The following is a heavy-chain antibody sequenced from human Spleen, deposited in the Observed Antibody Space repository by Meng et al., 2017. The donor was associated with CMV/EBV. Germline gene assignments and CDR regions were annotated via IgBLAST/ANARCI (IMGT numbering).Heavy chain of an antibody. CDR3: ARGSTSCFNCYYYYGMDG. Sequence: ASVKVSCKASGYIFTSYYMHWVRQAPGQGLEWMGWISAYNGNTNYAQKLQGRVTMTTDTSTSTAYMELRSLRSDDTAVYYCARGSTSCFNCYYYYGMDGWGQGTTVTVSS. V-gene: IGHV1-18*04. D-gene: IGHD2-2*01. CDR1: GYIFTSYY. CDR2: ISAYNGNT. J-gene: IGHJ6*02.